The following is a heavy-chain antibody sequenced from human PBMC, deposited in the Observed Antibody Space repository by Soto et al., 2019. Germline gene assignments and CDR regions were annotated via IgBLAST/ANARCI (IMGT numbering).Heavy chain of an antibody. D-gene: IGHD4-4*01. Sequence: QVQLQESGPGLVKPSETLSLTCTVSGASIRSYYWSWIRQPPGKGLEWSGYIYYSGGANYNPSLESRVTISVDTSKNQVSLKLTSVTAADTAVYYCATAVPNDYIPNYYYMDVWGKGTTVTVSS. V-gene: IGHV4-59*01. J-gene: IGHJ6*03. CDR2: IYYSGGA. CDR3: ATAVPNDYIPNYYYMDV. CDR1: GASIRSYY.